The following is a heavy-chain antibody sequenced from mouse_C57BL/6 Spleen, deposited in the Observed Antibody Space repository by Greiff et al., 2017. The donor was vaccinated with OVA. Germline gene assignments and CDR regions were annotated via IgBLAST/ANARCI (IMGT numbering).Heavy chain of an antibody. CDR3: ARSSMVTALDY. Sequence: EVQRVESGPGLAKPSQTLSLTCSVTGYSITSDYLNWIRKFPGNKLEYMGYISYSGSTYYNPSLKSGISITRDTSENQYYLQLNSVTTEDTAANYCARSSMVTALDYWGQGTTLTVSS. CDR1: GYSITSDY. J-gene: IGHJ2*01. D-gene: IGHD2-2*01. CDR2: ISYSGST. V-gene: IGHV3-8*01.